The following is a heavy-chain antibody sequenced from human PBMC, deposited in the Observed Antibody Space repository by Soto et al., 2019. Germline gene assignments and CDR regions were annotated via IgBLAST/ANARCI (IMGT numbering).Heavy chain of an antibody. J-gene: IGHJ4*02. CDR2: ITTSSSYI. D-gene: IGHD3-22*01. CDR3: VRARSTDSRPDY. V-gene: IGHV3-21*01. Sequence: PGWSLRLSCAASGFTFSLYSMIWVRQAPGKGLEWVASITTSSSYIYYEDSLKGRFTISRDNAKNSLFLQLDSLRAEDTAVYFCVRARSTDSRPDYWGQGTLVTVSS. CDR1: GFTFSLYS.